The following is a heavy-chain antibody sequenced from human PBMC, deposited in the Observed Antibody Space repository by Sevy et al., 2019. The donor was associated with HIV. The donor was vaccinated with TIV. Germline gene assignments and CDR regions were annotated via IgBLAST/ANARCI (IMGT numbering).Heavy chain of an antibody. V-gene: IGHV3-21*01. J-gene: IGHJ4*02. Sequence: GGSLRLSCAASGFTFSSYSMNWVRQAPGKGLEWVASISSSSSDIYYADSVKGRFTISRDNAKNSLYLQMNSLRAEDTAVYYCARDNPGYSSSWSPGLWGQGTLVTVSS. CDR3: ARDNPGYSSSWSPGL. CDR1: GFTFSSYS. CDR2: ISSSSSDI. D-gene: IGHD6-13*01.